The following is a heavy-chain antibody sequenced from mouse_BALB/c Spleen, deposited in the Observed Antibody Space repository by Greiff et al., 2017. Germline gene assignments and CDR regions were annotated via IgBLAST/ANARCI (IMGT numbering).Heavy chain of an antibody. CDR1: GFTFSDYY. CDR2: ISDGGSYT. D-gene: IGHD2-14*01. J-gene: IGHJ4*01. V-gene: IGHV5-4*02. CDR3: ARDYYRYDGRNYYAMDY. Sequence: EVQLVESGGGLVKPGGSLKLSCAASGFTFSDYYMYWVRQTPEKRLEWVATISDGGSYTYYPDSVKGRFTISRDNAKNNLYLQMSSLKSEDTAMYYCARDYYRYDGRNYYAMDYWGQGTSVTVSS.